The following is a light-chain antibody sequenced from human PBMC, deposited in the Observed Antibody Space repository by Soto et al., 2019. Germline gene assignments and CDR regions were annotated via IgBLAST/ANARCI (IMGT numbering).Light chain of an antibody. Sequence: EIVLTQSPATLSLSPGDGATLSCRTSQNVDRYLAWFQQKPGQPPRLLIYDASNRATGIPARFSGSGSGTDFTLTISSLEPDDFAVYYCQQRRDWPLTFGGGTKVEIK. CDR3: QQRRDWPLT. CDR2: DAS. V-gene: IGKV3-11*01. J-gene: IGKJ4*01. CDR1: QNVDRY.